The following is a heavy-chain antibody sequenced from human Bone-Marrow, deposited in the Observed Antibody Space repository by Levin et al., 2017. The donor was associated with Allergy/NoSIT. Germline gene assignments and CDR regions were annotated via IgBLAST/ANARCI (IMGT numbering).Heavy chain of an antibody. V-gene: IGHV4-31*03. CDR2: IYYSGST. CDR3: ARSISTVTTVSSPVYYYYYMDV. Sequence: SETLSLTCTVSGGSISSGGYYWSWIRQHPGKGLEWIGYIYYSGSTYYNPSLKSRVTISVDTSKNQFSLKLSSVTAADTAVYYCARSISTVTTVSSPVYYYYYMDVWGKGTTVTVSS. D-gene: IGHD4-11*01. CDR1: GGSISSGGYY. J-gene: IGHJ6*03.